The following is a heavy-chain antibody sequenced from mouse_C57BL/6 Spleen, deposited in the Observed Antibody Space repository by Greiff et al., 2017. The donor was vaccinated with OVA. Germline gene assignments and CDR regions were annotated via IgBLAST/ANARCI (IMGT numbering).Heavy chain of an antibody. CDR3: ARVEDYDLFAY. CDR2: IYPGDGDT. D-gene: IGHD2-4*01. Sequence: VQRVESGAELVKPGASVKISCKASGYAFSSYWMNWVKQRPGKGLEWIGQIYPGDGDTNYNGKFKGKATLTADKSSSTAYMQLSSLTSEDSAVYFCARVEDYDLFAYWGQGTLVTVSA. J-gene: IGHJ3*01. V-gene: IGHV1-80*01. CDR1: GYAFSSYW.